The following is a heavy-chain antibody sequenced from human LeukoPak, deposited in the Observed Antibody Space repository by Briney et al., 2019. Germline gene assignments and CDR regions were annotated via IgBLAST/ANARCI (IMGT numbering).Heavy chain of an antibody. J-gene: IGHJ6*02. Sequence: GGSLRLSCAASGFTFSDYYMSWIRQAPGKGLEWVSCISSSGSTIYYADSVKGRFTISRDNAKNSLYLQMNSLRAEDTAVYYCARGSPRGTDYYYYGMDVWGQGTTVTVSS. CDR2: ISSSGSTI. D-gene: IGHD2-15*01. CDR3: ARGSPRGTDYYYYGMDV. CDR1: GFTFSDYY. V-gene: IGHV3-11*01.